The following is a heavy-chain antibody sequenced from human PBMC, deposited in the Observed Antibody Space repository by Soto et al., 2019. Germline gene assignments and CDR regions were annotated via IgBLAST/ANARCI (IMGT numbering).Heavy chain of an antibody. D-gene: IGHD3-10*01. CDR3: ATSYGSGGRAFEY. V-gene: IGHV1-69*02. CDR1: GDTFSFYT. CDR2: INPILSMS. Sequence: QVQLVQSGVEVKKPGSSVKVSCKASGDTFSFYTINWVRQAPGLGLEWMGRINPILSMSNYAQKFQGRVTIIADKSTSTAYMELSSLRSEDTAMYYCATSYGSGGRAFEYWGHGALVTVSS. J-gene: IGHJ4*01.